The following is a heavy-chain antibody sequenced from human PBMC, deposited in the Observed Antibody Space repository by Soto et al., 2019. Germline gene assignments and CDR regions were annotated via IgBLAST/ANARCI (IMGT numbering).Heavy chain of an antibody. J-gene: IGHJ4*01. CDR3: AREGHPLFDY. Sequence: PGGSLRLSCAASGFTFSSYAMSWVRQAPGKGLEWVSYISGNGSTIYYADSVKGRFTISRDNATNSLYLQMNSLRDDDTAVYYCAREGHPLFDYWGHGTLVTVSS. CDR1: GFTFSSYA. V-gene: IGHV3-48*02. CDR2: ISGNGSTI.